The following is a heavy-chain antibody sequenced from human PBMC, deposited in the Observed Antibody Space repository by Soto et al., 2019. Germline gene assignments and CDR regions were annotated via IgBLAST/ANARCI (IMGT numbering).Heavy chain of an antibody. V-gene: IGHV3-21*01. CDR1: GFTFSSYS. CDR2: ISSSSSYI. Sequence: EVQLVESGGGLVKPGGSLSLSCAASGFTFSSYSMNWVRQAPGKGLEWVSSISSSSSYIYYADSVKGRFTISRDNAKNSLYLQMNSLRAEDKAVYYCARRYDYGDRGDAFDIWGQGTMVTVSS. CDR3: ARRYDYGDRGDAFDI. D-gene: IGHD4-17*01. J-gene: IGHJ3*02.